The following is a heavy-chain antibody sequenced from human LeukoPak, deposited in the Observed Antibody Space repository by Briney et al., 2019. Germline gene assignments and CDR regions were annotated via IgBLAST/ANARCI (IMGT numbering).Heavy chain of an antibody. V-gene: IGHV1-69*04. D-gene: IGHD5-12*01. Sequence: GASVKASCKASGYTFTNYEINWVRQGTGQGLEWMGRIIPILGIANYAQKFQGRVTITRDTSASTAYMGLSSLRSEDTAVYYCARDHSGYDLGDYWGQGTLVTVSS. CDR2: IIPILGIA. CDR3: ARDHSGYDLGDY. J-gene: IGHJ4*02. CDR1: GYTFTNYE.